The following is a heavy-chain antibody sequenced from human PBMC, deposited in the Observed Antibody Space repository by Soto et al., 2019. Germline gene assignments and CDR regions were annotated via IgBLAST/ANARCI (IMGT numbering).Heavy chain of an antibody. CDR3: ASSRSSTSSSPYYYYGMDV. CDR1: GFTFSSYS. D-gene: IGHD2-2*01. CDR2: ISSSSSYI. V-gene: IGHV3-21*01. Sequence: PVGSLRLSCAASGFTFSSYSMNWVRQAPGKGLEWVSSISSSSSYIYYADSVKGRFTISRDNAKNSLYLQMNSLRAEDTAVYYCASSRSSTSSSPYYYYGMDVWGQGTTVTVSS. J-gene: IGHJ6*02.